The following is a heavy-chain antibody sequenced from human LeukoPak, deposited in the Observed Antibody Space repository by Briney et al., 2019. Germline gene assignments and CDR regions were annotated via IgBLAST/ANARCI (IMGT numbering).Heavy chain of an antibody. CDR1: RGSISSYY. V-gene: IGHV4-59*01. CDR2: IFHSGTT. Sequence: SETLSLTCSVSRGSISSYYWSWTRQPPGKGLEWIGYIFHSGTTNYNPSLKSRVTISIDTSKNYFSLTLNSVTPADTAVYYCASGYGRSWPYYYYMDVWGKGTTVTVSS. D-gene: IGHD6-13*01. CDR3: ASGYGRSWPYYYYMDV. J-gene: IGHJ6*03.